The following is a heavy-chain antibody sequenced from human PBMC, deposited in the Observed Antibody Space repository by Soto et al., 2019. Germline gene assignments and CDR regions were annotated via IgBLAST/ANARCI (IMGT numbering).Heavy chain of an antibody. CDR1: GFTFSSYG. D-gene: IGHD5-18*01. J-gene: IGHJ4*02. CDR2: ISYDGSNK. V-gene: IGHV3-30*18. Sequence: QVQLVESGGGVVQPGRSLRLSCAVSGFTFSSYGMHWVRQAPGKGLEWVAVISYDGSNKYYADSVKGRFTISRDNSNNTLYLQMNGLRAEDTAVYYCAKDYRGYTYGYLDYWGQGTLVTVSS. CDR3: AKDYRGYTYGYLDY.